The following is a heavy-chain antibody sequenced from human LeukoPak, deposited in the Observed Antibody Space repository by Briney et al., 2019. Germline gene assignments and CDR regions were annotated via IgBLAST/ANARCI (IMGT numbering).Heavy chain of an antibody. CDR1: GFTFSSYA. D-gene: IGHD3-10*01. CDR2: ISYDGSNK. CDR3: ARDSLSGSLIYYYYGMDV. Sequence: PGRSLRLSCAASGFTFSSYAMHWVRQAPGKGLEWVAVISYDGSNKYYADSVKGRFTISRDNSKNTLYLQMNSLRAEDTAVYYCARDSLSGSLIYYYYGMDVWGQGTTVTVSS. J-gene: IGHJ6*02. V-gene: IGHV3-30-3*01.